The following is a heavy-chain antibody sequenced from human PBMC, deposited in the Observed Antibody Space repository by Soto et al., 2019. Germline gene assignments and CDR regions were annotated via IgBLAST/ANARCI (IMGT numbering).Heavy chain of an antibody. V-gene: IGHV3-74*03. CDR1: GFTFPHHW. J-gene: IGHJ4*02. CDR2: INTDGSVT. CDR3: TRDSALSFDY. Sequence: GGSLRLSCAASGFTFPHHWMHWVRQAPGKGLVWVSHINTDGSVTTYADSVKGRFTISRDNAENTVYLQMNSLRVEDTALYYCTRDSALSFDYWGQGALVTVSS.